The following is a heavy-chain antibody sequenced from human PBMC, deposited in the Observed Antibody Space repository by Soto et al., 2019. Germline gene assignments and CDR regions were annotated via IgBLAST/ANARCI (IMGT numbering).Heavy chain of an antibody. Sequence: SETLSLTCAVHGGSLSDNYWSWIRQPPGKGLEWIGEINHSGSTSYNPSLESRVTVSVDTSKNQFSLKLSSVTAADTAVYYCATGRPGSRIVMVRGGVRSAYGRDVWGQGTTVT. J-gene: IGHJ6*02. CDR2: INHSGST. CDR3: ATGRPGSRIVMVRGGVRSAYGRDV. D-gene: IGHD3-10*01. V-gene: IGHV4-34*01. CDR1: GGSLSDNY.